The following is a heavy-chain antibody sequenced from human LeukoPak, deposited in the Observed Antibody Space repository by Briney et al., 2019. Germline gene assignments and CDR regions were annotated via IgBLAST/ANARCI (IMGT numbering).Heavy chain of an antibody. D-gene: IGHD5-18*01. CDR3: VRYVDTSNRDNWFDP. CDR1: GFTFSNYV. J-gene: IGHJ5*02. CDR2: ISSNGAST. Sequence: XGSLRLSCSASGFTFSNYVMHWVRQAPGKGLEYVSAISSNGASTYYADSVKGRFTISRDNSKNTLYLRMSSLRAEDTAVYYCVRYVDTSNRDNWFDPWGQGTLVTVSS. V-gene: IGHV3-64D*06.